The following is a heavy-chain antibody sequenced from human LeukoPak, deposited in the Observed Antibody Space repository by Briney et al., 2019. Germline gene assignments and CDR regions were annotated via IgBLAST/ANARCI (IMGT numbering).Heavy chain of an antibody. CDR3: ARDGVYDSSAHIPGY. V-gene: IGHV1-46*01. D-gene: IGHD3-22*01. CDR2: INPSGGST. CDR1: GYAFTSYY. Sequence: GASVKVSCKASGYAFTSYYMHWVRQAPGQGLEWMGIINPSGGSTSYAQKFQGRVTMTRDTSTSTVYMELSSLRSEDTAVYYCARDGVYDSSAHIPGYWGQGTLVTVSS. J-gene: IGHJ4*02.